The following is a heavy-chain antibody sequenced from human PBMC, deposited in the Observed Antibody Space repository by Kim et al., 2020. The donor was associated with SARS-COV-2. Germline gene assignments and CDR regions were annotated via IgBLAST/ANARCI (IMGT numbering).Heavy chain of an antibody. CDR1: GYTFTSYY. V-gene: IGHV1-46*01. D-gene: IGHD2-2*02. CDR3: AKNIVVVPAAIAWDYYGMDV. CDR2: INPSGGST. J-gene: IGHJ6*02. Sequence: ASVKVSCKASGYTFTSYYMHWVRQAHGQGLEWMGIINPSGGSTSYAQKFQGRVTMTRDTSTSTVYMELSSLRSGDTAVYYCAKNIVVVPAAIAWDYYGMDVWGPGTTVTVSS.